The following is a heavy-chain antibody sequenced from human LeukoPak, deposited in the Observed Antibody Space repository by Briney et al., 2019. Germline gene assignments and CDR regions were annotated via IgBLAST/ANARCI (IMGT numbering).Heavy chain of an antibody. V-gene: IGHV4-59*08. J-gene: IGHJ4*02. CDR2: IYYSGST. CDR1: GGSINNYY. D-gene: IGHD6-13*01. CDR3: ARGAYSSSWYLDY. Sequence: SETLSLTCTIYGGSINNYYWSWIRQPPGKGLEWIGYIYYSGSTNYNPSLNSRVNISLDTSKNQFSLRLSSVTAADTAVYYCARGAYSSSWYLDYWGQGTLVTVSS.